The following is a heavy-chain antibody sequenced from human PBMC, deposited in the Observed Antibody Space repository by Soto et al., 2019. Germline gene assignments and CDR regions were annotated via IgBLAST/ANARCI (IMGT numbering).Heavy chain of an antibody. CDR3: ARTQLELTYNWFGP. CDR1: GFSLSNARMG. J-gene: IGHJ5*02. CDR2: IFSNDEK. Sequence: SGPTLVNPTETLTLTCTVSGFSLSNARMGVSWIRQPPGKALEWLAHIFSNDEKSYSTSLKSRLTISKDTSKSQVVLTMTNMDPVDTATYYCARTQLELTYNWFGPWGQGTLVTVSS. V-gene: IGHV2-26*01. D-gene: IGHD1-1*01.